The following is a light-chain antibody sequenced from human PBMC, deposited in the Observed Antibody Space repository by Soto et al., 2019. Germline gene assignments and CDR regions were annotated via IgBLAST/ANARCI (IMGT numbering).Light chain of an antibody. V-gene: IGKV3-15*01. CDR2: DAS. CDR1: QSVSSN. CDR3: QHYGSSPPKYT. J-gene: IGKJ2*01. Sequence: EIVMTQSPATLSVSPGERATLSCRASQSVSSNLAWYQQKPGQAPRLLIYDASTRATGIPARFSGSGSGTEFTLTISSLQSEDFAVYYCQHYGSSPPKYTFGQGTKLEIK.